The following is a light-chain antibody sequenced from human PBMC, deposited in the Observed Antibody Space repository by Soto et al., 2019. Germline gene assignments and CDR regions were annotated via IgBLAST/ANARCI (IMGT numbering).Light chain of an antibody. Sequence: EIVMTQSPATRSLSPGGRATLSWRASQTVRRNLAWYQQKPGQAPRLLIYDTSTRATGIPARFSGSGSGTDFTLTLSRLKHEDFATYYCQQDNSFTSTFGQGTRLE. CDR2: DTS. CDR1: QTVRRN. J-gene: IGKJ5*01. CDR3: QQDNSFTST. V-gene: IGKV3-15*01.